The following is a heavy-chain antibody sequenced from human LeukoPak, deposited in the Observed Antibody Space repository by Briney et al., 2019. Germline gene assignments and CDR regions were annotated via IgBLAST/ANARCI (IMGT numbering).Heavy chain of an antibody. J-gene: IGHJ5*02. CDR2: VYYSGSI. Sequence: SETLSLTCIVSGGSINSYYWTWIRQPPGKGLELIGYVYYSGSINYNPSLKSRVTISIDTSKKQISLKLSSVTAADTAVYYCARADYYYGSSGYYWFDPWGQGTLVTVSS. D-gene: IGHD3-22*01. CDR3: ARADYYYGSSGYYWFDP. CDR1: GGSINSYY. V-gene: IGHV4-59*01.